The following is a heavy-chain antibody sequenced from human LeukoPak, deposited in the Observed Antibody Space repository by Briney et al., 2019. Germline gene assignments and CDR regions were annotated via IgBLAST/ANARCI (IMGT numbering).Heavy chain of an antibody. Sequence: ASVKVSCKASGYTFTGYYMHWVRQAPGQGLEWMGWINPNSGGTNYAQKFQGRVTMPRDTSISTAYMELSRLRSDDTAVYYCARGLLVRDPKRGFDPWGQGTLVTVSS. V-gene: IGHV1-2*02. J-gene: IGHJ5*02. CDR3: ARGLLVRDPKRGFDP. CDR1: GYTFTGYY. CDR2: INPNSGGT. D-gene: IGHD1-26*01.